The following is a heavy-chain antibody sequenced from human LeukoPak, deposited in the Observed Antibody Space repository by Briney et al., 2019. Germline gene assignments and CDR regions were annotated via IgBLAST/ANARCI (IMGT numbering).Heavy chain of an antibody. V-gene: IGHV4-59*12. J-gene: IGHJ4*02. CDR3: ARERDGYCSSTSCSEVDY. CDR2: IYYSGST. Sequence: PSETLSLTCAVSGGSISSYYWSWIRQPPGKGLEWIGYIYYSGSTNYNPSLKSRVTISVDTSKNQFSLKLSSVTAADTAVYYCARERDGYCSSTSCSEVDYWGQGTLVTVSS. CDR1: GGSISSYY. D-gene: IGHD2-2*01.